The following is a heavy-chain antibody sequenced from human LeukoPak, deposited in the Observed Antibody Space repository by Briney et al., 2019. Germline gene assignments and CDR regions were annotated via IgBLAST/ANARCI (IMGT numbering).Heavy chain of an antibody. CDR1: GGSISSSSYY. CDR3: ARDGITIFGVVIIPYTAFDY. Sequence: SETLSLTCTVSGGSISSSSYYWGWIRQPPGKGLEWIGSIYYSGSTYYNPSLKSRVTISVDTSKNQFSLKLSSVTAADTAVYYCARDGITIFGVVIIPYTAFDYWGQGTLVTVSS. J-gene: IGHJ4*02. V-gene: IGHV4-39*07. D-gene: IGHD3-3*01. CDR2: IYYSGST.